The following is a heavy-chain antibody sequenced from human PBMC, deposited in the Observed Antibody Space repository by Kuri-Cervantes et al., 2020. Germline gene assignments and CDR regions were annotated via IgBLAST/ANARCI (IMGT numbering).Heavy chain of an antibody. J-gene: IGHJ3*02. CDR3: THTSKSSLASDI. V-gene: IGHV2-5*08. CDR2: IYWDDDK. D-gene: IGHD1-26*01. CDR1: GFSLSTSGMC. Sequence: SGPTLVKPTRTLTLTCTFSGFSLSTSGMCVSWIRQPPGKALEWLALIYWDDDKRYSPSLKSRLTITKDTSKNQVVLTMTNLDPVDTATYYCTHTSKSSLASDIWGQGARVTVSS.